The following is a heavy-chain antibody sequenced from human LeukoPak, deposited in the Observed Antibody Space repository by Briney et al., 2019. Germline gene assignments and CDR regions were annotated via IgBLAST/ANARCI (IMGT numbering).Heavy chain of an antibody. Sequence: SETLSLTCTVSGGSISSYYWRWIRHPPAKGLVWIMYIYYSGSTNYNPSLKSRVTISIYTSKNQFSLKLSSVTDADTAVYYSAREYSRTYFDYWGQGTLVTVSS. CDR3: AREYSRTYFDY. D-gene: IGHD5-18*01. V-gene: IGHV4-59*12. CDR1: GGSISSYY. J-gene: IGHJ4*02. CDR2: IYYSGST.